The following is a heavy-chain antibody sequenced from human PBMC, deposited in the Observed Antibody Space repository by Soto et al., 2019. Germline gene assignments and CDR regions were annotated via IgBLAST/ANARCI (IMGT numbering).Heavy chain of an antibody. CDR2: INAGNGKT. D-gene: IGHD6-13*01. CDR1: GYTFTSYV. CDR3: AREFPSLSSSWREYFQH. V-gene: IGHV1-3*01. Sequence: QVQLVQSGAEVKQPGASVKVSCKASGYTFTSYVMHWVRQAPGQRLEWMGWINAGNGKTKCSQKFQGRVTISRDTSANTAYMELSSLRSEDTAVYYCAREFPSLSSSWREYFQHWGQGTLVTVSS. J-gene: IGHJ1*01.